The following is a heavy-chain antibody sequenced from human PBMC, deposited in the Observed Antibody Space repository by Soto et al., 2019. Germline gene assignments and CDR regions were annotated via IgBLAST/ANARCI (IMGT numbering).Heavy chain of an antibody. J-gene: IGHJ4*02. CDR3: ARDQPGYSYGYGLGY. CDR2: ISSSSSYI. Sequence: EVQLVESGGGLVKPGGSLRLSCAASGFTFSSYSMNWVRQAPGKGLEWVSSISSSSSYIYYADSVKGRCTISRDNAKNSLYLQMNRLRAEDTAVYYCARDQPGYSYGYGLGYWGQGTLVTVSS. V-gene: IGHV3-21*01. CDR1: GFTFSSYS. D-gene: IGHD5-18*01.